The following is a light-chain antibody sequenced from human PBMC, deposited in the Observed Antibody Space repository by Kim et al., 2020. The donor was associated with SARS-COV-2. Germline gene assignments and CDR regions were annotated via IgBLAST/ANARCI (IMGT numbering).Light chain of an antibody. CDR3: QQYATSPTT. V-gene: IGKV3-20*01. Sequence: EIVMTQSPDTLSLSPGERATLSCRAGQTISDNYLAWYQQKPGQSPRLLIYAASSRATGIPDRFSGSGSGTDFTLTISRLESEDLGVHYCQQYATSPTTFGQGTRLEIK. J-gene: IGKJ5*01. CDR2: AAS. CDR1: QTISDNY.